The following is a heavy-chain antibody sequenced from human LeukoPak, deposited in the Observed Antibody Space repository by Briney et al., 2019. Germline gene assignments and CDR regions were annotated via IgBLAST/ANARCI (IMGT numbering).Heavy chain of an antibody. Sequence: GGSLRLSCAASGFTVSSNYMTWVRQAPEKGLEWVSVIYRGGDTFYADSVKGRFTISRDNSKNTLYLQMNRLRAEDTAVYYCARGPYDSRGYWQYYYDYWGQGTLVTVSS. CDR2: IYRGGDT. CDR1: GFTVSSNY. V-gene: IGHV3-66*02. CDR3: ARGPYDSRGYWQYYYDY. D-gene: IGHD3-22*01. J-gene: IGHJ4*02.